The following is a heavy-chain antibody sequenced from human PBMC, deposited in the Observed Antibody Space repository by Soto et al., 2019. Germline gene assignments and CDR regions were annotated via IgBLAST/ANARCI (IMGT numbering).Heavy chain of an antibody. D-gene: IGHD3-10*02. CDR3: TVLCSGNDLAAA. CDR1: GFTFSDHY. J-gene: IGHJ4*02. CDR2: SKNKADSYTT. V-gene: IGHV3-72*01. Sequence: EVQLVESGGGLVQPGGSLRLSCAASGFTFSDHYMDWVRQAPGKGLEWVGRSKNKADSYTTEYAASAKGRSTISGDGSTTAPFLHISRLKTEDTALYYCTVLCSGNDLAAAWGQGILVTFSS.